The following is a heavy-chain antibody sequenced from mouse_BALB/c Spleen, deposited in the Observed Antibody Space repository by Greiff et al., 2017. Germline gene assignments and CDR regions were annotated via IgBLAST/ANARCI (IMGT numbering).Heavy chain of an antibody. Sequence: VQGVESGPGLVAPSQSLSITCTVSGFSLTGYGVNWVRQPPGKGLEWLGMIWGDGSTDYNSALKSRLSISKDNSKSQVFLKMNSLQTDDTARYYCARDYYGSSGAMDYWGQGTSVTVSS. J-gene: IGHJ4*01. D-gene: IGHD1-1*01. V-gene: IGHV2-6-7*01. CDR1: GFSLTGYG. CDR3: ARDYYGSSGAMDY. CDR2: IWGDGST.